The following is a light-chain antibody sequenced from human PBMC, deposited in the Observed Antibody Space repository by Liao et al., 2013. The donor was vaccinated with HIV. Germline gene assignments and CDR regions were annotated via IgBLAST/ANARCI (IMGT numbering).Light chain of an antibody. V-gene: IGLV3-1*01. CDR2: KDS. CDR1: ELGNKD. J-gene: IGLJ2*01. Sequence: SYDLTQPPSVSVSPGQTASITCSGEELGNKDVCWYQQKPGQSPVAVIYKDSRRPAGIPERFSGSNSGNTATLTISGTQAMDEAEYFCQAWVVFGGGTKLTVL. CDR3: QAWVV.